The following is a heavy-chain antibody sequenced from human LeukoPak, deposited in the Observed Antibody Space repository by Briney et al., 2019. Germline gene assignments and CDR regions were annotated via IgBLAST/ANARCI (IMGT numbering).Heavy chain of an antibody. D-gene: IGHD2/OR15-2a*01. Sequence: GGSLRLSCAASGFTFSSYGMHWVRQAPGKGLEWVAVISYDGSNKYYADSVKGRFTISRDNAKNSLFLQMNSLTADDTAVYYCARERTTIVSGTTIGAYWGQGTLVTVSS. CDR3: ARERTTIVSGTTIGAY. V-gene: IGHV3-30*03. CDR2: ISYDGSNK. CDR1: GFTFSSYG. J-gene: IGHJ4*02.